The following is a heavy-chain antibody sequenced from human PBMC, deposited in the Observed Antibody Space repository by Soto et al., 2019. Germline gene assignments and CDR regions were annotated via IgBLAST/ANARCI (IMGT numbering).Heavy chain of an antibody. J-gene: IGHJ5*02. CDR3: APFNWNYKRGGLDP. CDR2: FDPDGGET. Sequence: ASVKVSCKVSGYTFTEVSIHWVRQAPGEGLEWMGGFDPDGGETVYAQKFQGRVRMTEDTSTETAYMEVSSLRPEDTAVYYCAPFNWNYKRGGLDPWGQGTLVTVSS. V-gene: IGHV1-24*01. CDR1: GYTFTEVS. D-gene: IGHD1-7*01.